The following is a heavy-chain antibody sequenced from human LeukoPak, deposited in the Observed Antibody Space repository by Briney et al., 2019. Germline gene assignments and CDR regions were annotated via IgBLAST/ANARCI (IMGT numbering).Heavy chain of an antibody. Sequence: SETLSLTCTVSGGSISSYYWSWIRQPPGKGLEWIGYIYYSGSANYNPSLKSRVTISVDTSKNQFSLKLSSVTAADTAVYYCARGYSGYDLDYWGQGTLVTVSS. J-gene: IGHJ4*02. CDR3: ARGYSGYDLDY. V-gene: IGHV4-59*01. D-gene: IGHD5-12*01. CDR2: IYYSGSA. CDR1: GGSISSYY.